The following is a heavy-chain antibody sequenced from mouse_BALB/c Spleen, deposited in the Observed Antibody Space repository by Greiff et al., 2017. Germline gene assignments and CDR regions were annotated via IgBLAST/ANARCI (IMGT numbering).Heavy chain of an antibody. Sequence: VQLQQSGPSLVQPSQSLSITCTVSGFSLTSYGVHWVRQSPGKGLEWLGVIWRGGSTDYNAAFMSRLSITKDNSKSQVFFKMNSLQADDTAIYYCAKLRLQDYAMDYWGQGTSVTVSS. J-gene: IGHJ4*01. CDR1: GFSLTSYG. CDR3: AKLRLQDYAMDY. CDR2: IWRGGST. D-gene: IGHD1-2*01. V-gene: IGHV2-5-1*01.